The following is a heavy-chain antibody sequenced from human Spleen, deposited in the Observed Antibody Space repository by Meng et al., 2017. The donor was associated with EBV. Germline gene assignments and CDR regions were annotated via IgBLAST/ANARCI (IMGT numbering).Heavy chain of an antibody. CDR3: SRDLAGAYDD. CDR1: GFTFSRYW. CDR2: TNENGRTT. V-gene: IGHV3-74*01. J-gene: IGHJ4*02. Sequence: VQLVESGGALVQPGGSLRLSCAASGFTFSRYWMHWVRQAPGKGLVWVSRTNENGRTTDYADAVKGRFTISRDNTKNILYLQMNSLRAEDTALYFCSRDLAGAYDDWGQGTLVTVSS. D-gene: IGHD2-21*01.